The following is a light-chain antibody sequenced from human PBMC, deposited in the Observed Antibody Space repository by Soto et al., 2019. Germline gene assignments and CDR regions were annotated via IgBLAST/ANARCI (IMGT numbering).Light chain of an antibody. CDR3: QQYNNWPPWT. Sequence: EIVVTQSPDSLAVSLGERATINCKSSQSVLYSSNNKNYLAWYQQKPRQPPKLLIYWASTRESGVPDRFSGSGSGTEFTLTISSLQSEDFAVYYCQQYNNWPPWTFGQGTKVDIK. CDR2: WAS. J-gene: IGKJ1*01. CDR1: QSVLYSSNNKNY. V-gene: IGKV4-1*01.